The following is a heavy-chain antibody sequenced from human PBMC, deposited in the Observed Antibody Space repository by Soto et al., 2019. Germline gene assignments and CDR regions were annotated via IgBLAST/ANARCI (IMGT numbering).Heavy chain of an antibody. Sequence: VGSLRLSCAASGFTFSSYAMHWFRQAPVNGLEWVAGISYDGRNKYYADSVKGRFTISRDNSKNTLYLQMNSLRAEDTALYYCARGSYYYDSRGSDSWGQEPLVTVSS. D-gene: IGHD3-22*01. J-gene: IGHJ4*02. CDR2: ISYDGRNK. CDR1: GFTFSSYA. V-gene: IGHV3-30*04. CDR3: ARGSYYYDSRGSDS.